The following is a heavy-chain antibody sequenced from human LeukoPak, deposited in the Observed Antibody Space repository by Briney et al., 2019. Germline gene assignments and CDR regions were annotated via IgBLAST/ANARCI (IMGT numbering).Heavy chain of an antibody. Sequence: SETLSLTCTVSGGSISSYYWSWIRQPPGKGLEWIGYMSYNGRSSYNPSLRSRVTISVDASKKQFSLKLSSVTAADTAVYYCARGGASGSHLHWFDPWGQGTLVTVSS. CDR3: ARGGASGSHLHWFDP. CDR1: GGSISSYY. V-gene: IGHV4-59*01. D-gene: IGHD3-10*01. CDR2: MSYNGRS. J-gene: IGHJ5*02.